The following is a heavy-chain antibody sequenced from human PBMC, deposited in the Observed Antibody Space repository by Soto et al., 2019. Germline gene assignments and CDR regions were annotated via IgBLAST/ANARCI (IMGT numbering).Heavy chain of an antibody. V-gene: IGHV6-1*01. CDR2: TYFRSKWYY. Sequence: SQTLSLTCAITGDSVSSNSAGWSWVRQSPSRGLEWLGRTYFRSKWYYEYAVSVRGRITINPDTSKNQYSLQLNSVTPEDTAVYFCARGEQYSGRIFDYWGQGTLVTVSS. J-gene: IGHJ4*01. CDR1: GDSVSSNSAG. CDR3: ARGEQYSGRIFDY. D-gene: IGHD1-26*01.